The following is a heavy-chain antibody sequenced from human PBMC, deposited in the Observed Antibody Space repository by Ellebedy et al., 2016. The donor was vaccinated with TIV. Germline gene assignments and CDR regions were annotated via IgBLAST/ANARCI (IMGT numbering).Heavy chain of an antibody. CDR2: IYYSGST. CDR3: ARSRTGYALFGRTQNGFDI. Sequence: MPSETLSLTCTVSGGSISSGDYYWSWIRQPPGKGLEWIGYIYYSGSTYYNPSLKSRVTISVDTSKNQFSLKLSSVTASDTAVYFCARSRTGYALFGRTQNGFDIWGQGYPVTVSS. CDR1: GGSISSGDYY. D-gene: IGHD2-2*01. V-gene: IGHV4-30-4*01. J-gene: IGHJ4*02.